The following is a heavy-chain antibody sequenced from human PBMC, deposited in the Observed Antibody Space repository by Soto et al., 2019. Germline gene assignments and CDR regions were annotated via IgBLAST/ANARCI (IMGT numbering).Heavy chain of an antibody. V-gene: IGHV4-34*01. CDR1: GASLSGYY. D-gene: IGHD6-13*01. CDR3: ATEQQLVPSYSFDY. J-gene: IGHJ4*02. CDR2: INDGGST. Sequence: SETLSLTCTVYGASLSGYYWTWIRQTPGKGLEWIGEINDGGSTNYNPPLKSRVTISVDTQRNEFYLSLTSVTAADTAVYYCATEQQLVPSYSFDYWGQGTLVTVSS.